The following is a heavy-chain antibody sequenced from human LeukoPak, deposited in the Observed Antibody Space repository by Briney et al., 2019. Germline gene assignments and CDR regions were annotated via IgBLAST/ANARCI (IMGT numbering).Heavy chain of an antibody. D-gene: IGHD6-19*01. CDR1: GYTFTGYY. V-gene: IGHV1-2*02. CDR2: INPNSGGT. J-gene: IGHJ4*02. CDR3: ARVDDSGWYIWRDY. Sequence: ASVKVSCKAPGYTFTGYYMHWVRQAPGQGLEWMGWINPNSGGTNYAQKFQGRVTMTRDTSISTAYMELSRLRSDDTAVYYCARVDDSGWYIWRDYWGQGTLVTVSS.